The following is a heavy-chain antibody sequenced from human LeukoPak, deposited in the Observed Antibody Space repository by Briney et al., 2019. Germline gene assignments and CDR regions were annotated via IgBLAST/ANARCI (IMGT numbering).Heavy chain of an antibody. CDR2: INPSSGGT. CDR3: ARYGEDPGSGSIFRFDY. Sequence: ASVKVSCKTSGYTFTGYYMHWVRQDPGQGLEWMGWINPSSGGTNYAQKFQGRVTMTRDTSISTAYMEMSSLRSDDTAVYYCARYGEDPGSGSIFRFDYWGQGTLVTVSS. D-gene: IGHD3-10*01. J-gene: IGHJ4*02. V-gene: IGHV1-2*02. CDR1: GYTFTGYY.